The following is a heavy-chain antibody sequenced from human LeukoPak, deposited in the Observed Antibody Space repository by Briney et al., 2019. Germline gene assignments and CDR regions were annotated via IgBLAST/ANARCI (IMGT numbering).Heavy chain of an antibody. CDR3: ASSYYDSSGYYPINDY. CDR1: GFTFDDYG. D-gene: IGHD3-22*01. CDR2: VNWNDGST. V-gene: IGHV3-20*04. J-gene: IGHJ4*02. Sequence: GGSLRLSCAASGFTFDDYGMSWVRQAPGKGLEWVSGVNWNDGSTGYADSVKGRFTISRDNAKNSLYLQMNTLRAEDTALYYCASSYYDSSGYYPINDYWGQGTLVTVSS.